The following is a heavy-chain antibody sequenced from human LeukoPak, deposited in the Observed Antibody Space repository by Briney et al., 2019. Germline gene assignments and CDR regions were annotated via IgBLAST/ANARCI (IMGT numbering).Heavy chain of an antibody. CDR1: GFTFSSYW. CDR2: INSDGSST. Sequence: GGSLRLSCAASGFTFSSYWMHWVRQAPGKGLVWVSRINSDGSSTSYADSVKGRFTISRDNAKNTLYLQMNSLRAEDTAVYYCAREGRFLEWPKARSYYFDYWGQGTLVTVSS. V-gene: IGHV3-74*01. CDR3: AREGRFLEWPKARSYYFDY. J-gene: IGHJ4*02. D-gene: IGHD3-3*01.